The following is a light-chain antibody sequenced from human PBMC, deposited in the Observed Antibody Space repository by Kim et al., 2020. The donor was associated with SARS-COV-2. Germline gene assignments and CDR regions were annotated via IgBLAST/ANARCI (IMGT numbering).Light chain of an antibody. CDR2: QDI. CDR1: GLGDRY. CDR3: QTWDSGTAVV. J-gene: IGLJ3*02. Sequence: SYELTQPPSVSVSPGQTAIITCSGDGLGDRYTFWFQQKPGHSPVQVIYQDIKRTSGIPERFSGSNSGNTATLTISGTQAMDEADYYCQTWDSGTAVVFGG. V-gene: IGLV3-1*01.